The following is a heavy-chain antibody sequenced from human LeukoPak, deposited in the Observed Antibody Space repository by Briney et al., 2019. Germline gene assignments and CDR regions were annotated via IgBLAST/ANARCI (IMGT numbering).Heavy chain of an antibody. CDR2: ISAYNGNT. CDR3: ARAAVYHHYYGSGKELDY. V-gene: IGHV1-18*01. CDR1: GYTFTSYG. J-gene: IGHJ4*02. Sequence: ASVKVSCKASGYTFTSYGISWVRQAPGQGLEWMGWISAYNGNTNYAQKLQGRVTMTTDTSTSTAYMELRSLRSDDTAVYYCARAAVYHHYYGSGKELDYWGQGTLVTVSS. D-gene: IGHD3-10*01.